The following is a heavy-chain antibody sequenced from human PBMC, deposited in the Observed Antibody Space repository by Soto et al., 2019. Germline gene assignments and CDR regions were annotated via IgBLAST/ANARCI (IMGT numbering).Heavy chain of an antibody. J-gene: IGHJ4*02. CDR3: ARARAVAGSFDY. CDR1: GFTFSSYA. Sequence: PVGSLRLSCAASGFTFSSYAMHWVRQAPGKGLEWVAVISYDGSNKYYADSVKGRFTISRDNSKNTLYLQMNSLRAEDTAVYYCARARAVAGSFDYWGQGTLVTVSS. V-gene: IGHV3-30-3*01. CDR2: ISYDGSNK. D-gene: IGHD6-19*01.